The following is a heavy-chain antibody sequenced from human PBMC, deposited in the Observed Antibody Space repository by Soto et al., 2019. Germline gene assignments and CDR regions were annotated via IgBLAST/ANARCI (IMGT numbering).Heavy chain of an antibody. CDR1: GFIVNNNY. V-gene: IGHV3-66*01. CDR2: IYSDGGGGTT. Sequence: EVQLGESGGGLVQPGGSLRLSCAVSGFIVNNNYMSWVRQAPGKRLEWVAVIYSDGGGGTTYYAASVRGRFTISRDNSKNTLYLQMNGLRAEDTAVYYCARDRGSLDDGGAFFDYWGQGTLVTVSS. CDR3: ARDRGSLDDGGAFFDY. D-gene: IGHD4-17*01. J-gene: IGHJ4*02.